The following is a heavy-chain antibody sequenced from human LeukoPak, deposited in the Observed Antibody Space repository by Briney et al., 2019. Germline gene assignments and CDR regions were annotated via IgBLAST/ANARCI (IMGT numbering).Heavy chain of an antibody. V-gene: IGHV3-7*01. CDR2: ISPDETVK. CDR3: ARDSR. CDR1: GFTISSVW. Sequence: GGSLRLSCVASGFTISSVWMSWVRQPPGKGLEWVANISPDETVKTYVDSVEGRFTISKDNAKNSVYLQMNSLTVEDTAVYYCARDSRWGQGTLVSVSS. J-gene: IGHJ4*02.